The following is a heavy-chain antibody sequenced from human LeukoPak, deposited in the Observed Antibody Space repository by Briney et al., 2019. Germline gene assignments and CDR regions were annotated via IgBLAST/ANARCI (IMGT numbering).Heavy chain of an antibody. CDR3: TLVGCSGGSCFSGHY. Sequence: GGSLRLSCAASGFTFSNAWMSWVRQAPGEGLEWVGRIKSKTDGGTTDYAAPVKGRFTISRDDSNKMLYLQMNSLKTEDTGVYYCTLVGCSGGSCFSGHYWGQGTLVTVSS. CDR2: IKSKTDGGTT. D-gene: IGHD2-15*01. J-gene: IGHJ4*02. CDR1: GFTFSNAW. V-gene: IGHV3-15*01.